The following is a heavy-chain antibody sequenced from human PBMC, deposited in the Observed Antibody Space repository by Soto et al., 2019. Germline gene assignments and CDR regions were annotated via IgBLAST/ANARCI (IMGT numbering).Heavy chain of an antibody. J-gene: IGHJ6*02. CDR2: ISYDGSNK. D-gene: IGHD6-19*01. CDR3: AKEGLMAYYYYSGMEV. CDR1: AFTFSSYG. V-gene: IGHV3-30*18. Sequence: GWSLRLSCAASAFTFSSYGMHLVRQAPGKGLERGAVISYDGSNKYYADSVKGRFTISRDNSKNTLYLQMNSLRAEDTAVCYCAKEGLMAYYYYSGMEVCGHGTRVAVCS.